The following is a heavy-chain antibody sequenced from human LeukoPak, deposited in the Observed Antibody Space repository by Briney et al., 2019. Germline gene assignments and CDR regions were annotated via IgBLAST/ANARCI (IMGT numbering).Heavy chain of an antibody. CDR1: GFAFPNYP. CDR3: LKGGWGSTFDY. D-gene: IGHD3-16*01. V-gene: IGHV3-23*01. Sequence: GGSLRLSCAASGFAFPNYPMTWVREAPGKGLVWVSSLTDGDTKTYYTESVKGRFTISRDTSKNTLYLQMNSLRVEDTAVYYCLKGGWGSTFDYWGQGALVTVSS. J-gene: IGHJ4*02. CDR2: LTDGDTKT.